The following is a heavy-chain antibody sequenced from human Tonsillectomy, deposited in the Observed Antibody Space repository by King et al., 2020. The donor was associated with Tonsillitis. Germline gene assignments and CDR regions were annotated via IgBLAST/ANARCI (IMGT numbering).Heavy chain of an antibody. J-gene: IGHJ4*02. Sequence: VQLGESGGGLVQPWWSLRLSCAVSGFTFSRYWMRWGRQAPWKGLEWGANINEAGSDKHYVDSVKGRFTISRDNAKHSLFLQMNSLRAEDTAVYYCATEGGRSGSGYWGQGTLVTVSS. CDR2: INEAGSDK. CDR3: ATEGGRSGSGY. CDR1: GFTFSRYW. D-gene: IGHD3-10*01. V-gene: IGHV3-7*01.